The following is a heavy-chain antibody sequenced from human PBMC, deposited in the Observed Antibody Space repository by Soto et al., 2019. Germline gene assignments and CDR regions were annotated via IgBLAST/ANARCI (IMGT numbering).Heavy chain of an antibody. Sequence: VKVSCKASGYTFTSYAMHWVRQAPGQRLEWMGWINAGNGNTKYSQKFQGRVTITRDTSASTAYMELSSLRSEDTAVYYCARDRGLLLSYYFDYWGQGTLVTVSS. D-gene: IGHD2-15*01. V-gene: IGHV1-3*01. J-gene: IGHJ4*02. CDR3: ARDRGLLLSYYFDY. CDR1: GYTFTSYA. CDR2: INAGNGNT.